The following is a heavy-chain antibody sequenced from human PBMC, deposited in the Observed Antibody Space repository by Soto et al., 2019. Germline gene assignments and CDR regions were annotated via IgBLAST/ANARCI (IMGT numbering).Heavy chain of an antibody. Sequence: EAQLVESGGGLVQPGGSLRLSCRFSESTFRNYNMDWVRQAPGKGLEWVSAISPAGGSKFYTDSVKGRFTVSRDNSKNMLFLQMDSLRAEDTATYYCVKGGFNDYHGKFDAWGQGTLVTVSS. CDR2: ISPAGGSK. CDR1: ESTFRNYN. J-gene: IGHJ4*02. CDR3: VKGGFNDYHGKFDA. V-gene: IGHV3-23*04. D-gene: IGHD3-16*01.